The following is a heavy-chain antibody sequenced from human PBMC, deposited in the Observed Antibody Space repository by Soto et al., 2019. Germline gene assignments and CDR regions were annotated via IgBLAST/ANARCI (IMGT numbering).Heavy chain of an antibody. J-gene: IGHJ4*02. V-gene: IGHV3-23*01. CDR3: VIAVRTRLDN. CDR2: IRQSGDRS. CDR1: GFIFSNFA. Sequence: GGSLRLSCAASGFIFSNFAMYWVRRAPGKGLEWVSSIRQSGDRSSYADSAKGRFTISRDNSKNTLYLQMNGLRLDDTAVYYCVIAVRTRLDNWGPGTLVTVSS. D-gene: IGHD3-10*01.